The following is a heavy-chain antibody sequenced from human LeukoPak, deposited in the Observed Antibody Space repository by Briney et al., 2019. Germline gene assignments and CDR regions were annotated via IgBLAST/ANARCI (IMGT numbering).Heavy chain of an antibody. V-gene: IGHV3-66*01. CDR3: ARDGAVADKGFDY. J-gene: IGHJ4*02. D-gene: IGHD6-19*01. CDR2: IYSGGST. Sequence: GGSLRLSCAAPGFTVSSNYMSWVRQAPGKGLEWVSVIYSGGSTYYADSVKGRFTISRDNSKNTLYLQMNSLRAEDTAVYYCARDGAVADKGFDYWGQGTLVTVSS. CDR1: GFTVSSNY.